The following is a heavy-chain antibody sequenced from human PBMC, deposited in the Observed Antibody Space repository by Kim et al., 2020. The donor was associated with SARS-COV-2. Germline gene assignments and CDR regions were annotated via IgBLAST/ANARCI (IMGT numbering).Heavy chain of an antibody. D-gene: IGHD2-15*01. CDR3: AKDQVVVAATAGKLDY. V-gene: IGHV3-30*18. Sequence: GGSLRLSCAASGFTFSSFGMHWVRQAPGKGLEWVAVISYDGSNKYYADSVKGRFTISRDNSKNTLYLQMNSLRAEDTAVYYCAKDQVVVAATAGKLDYWGQGTLVTVSS. CDR1: GFTFSSFG. CDR2: ISYDGSNK. J-gene: IGHJ4*02.